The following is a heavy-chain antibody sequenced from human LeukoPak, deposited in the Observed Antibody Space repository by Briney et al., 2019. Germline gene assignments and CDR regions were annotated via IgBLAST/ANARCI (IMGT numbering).Heavy chain of an antibody. D-gene: IGHD4-17*01. Sequence: GGSLRLSCAASGFTFSNYAMSWVRQAPGKGLEWVSAISGSGSSTYYADSVKGRFTISRDNVKNSLYLQMNSLRAEDTAVYYCARLPDDYGDYKYFQHWGQGTLVTVSS. CDR3: ARLPDDYGDYKYFQH. CDR2: ISGSGSST. J-gene: IGHJ1*01. CDR1: GFTFSNYA. V-gene: IGHV3-23*01.